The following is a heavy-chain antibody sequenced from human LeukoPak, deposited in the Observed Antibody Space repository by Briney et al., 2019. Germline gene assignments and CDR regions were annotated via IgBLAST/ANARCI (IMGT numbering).Heavy chain of an antibody. J-gene: IGHJ6*02. CDR2: IYDSGST. V-gene: IGHV4-39*02. Sequence: PSETLSLTCTVSGGSISSSYYYWGWIRQPPGKGLEWGGSIYDSGSTYYNPSLKSRVTISVDTSKNQFSLKLNSVTAADTAVYYCARDSSSYCSSTSCYTGHYYYGMDVWGQGTTVTVSS. CDR3: ARDSSSYCSSTSCYTGHYYYGMDV. CDR1: GGSISSSYYY. D-gene: IGHD2-2*02.